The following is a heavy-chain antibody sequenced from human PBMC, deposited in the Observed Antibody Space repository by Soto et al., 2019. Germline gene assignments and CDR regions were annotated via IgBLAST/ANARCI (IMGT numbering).Heavy chain of an antibody. J-gene: IGHJ4*02. CDR2: ISSGGGSP. CDR3: AKGDGRIVPRHFDY. Sequence: QLLESGGGLVQPGGSLRLSCAASGFTFSDYAMSWVRQAPGKGLEWVSSISSGGGSPYYADSVKGRFTISRNNSKNTLFLQMNSLGAEDTAVYYCAKGDGRIVPRHFDYWGQGTLVTVSS. D-gene: IGHD1-26*01. V-gene: IGHV3-23*01. CDR1: GFTFSDYA.